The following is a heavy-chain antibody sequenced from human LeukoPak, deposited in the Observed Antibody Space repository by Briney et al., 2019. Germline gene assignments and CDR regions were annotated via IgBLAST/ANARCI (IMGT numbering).Heavy chain of an antibody. CDR2: IYYSGST. CDR1: GGSISSSSYY. V-gene: IGHV4-39*07. CDR3: AREPTSGRGPTSGRPLDY. Sequence: PSETLSLTCTVSGGSISSSSYYWGWIRQPPGKGLEWIGSIYYSGSTYYNPSLKSRVTISVDTSKNQFSLKLSSVTAADTAVYYCAREPTSGRGPTSGRPLDYWGQGTLVTVSS. J-gene: IGHJ4*02. D-gene: IGHD1-26*01.